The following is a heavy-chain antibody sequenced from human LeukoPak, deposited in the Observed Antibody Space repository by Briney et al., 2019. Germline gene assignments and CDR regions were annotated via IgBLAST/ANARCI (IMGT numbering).Heavy chain of an antibody. Sequence: GGSLRLSCAASGFTFSSYSMNWVRQAPGKGLELVSYISSRSATIYYADSVKGRFTISRDNAKNSLYLQMNSLRAEDTAVYYCARDPLSSSSFDLWGQGTLVTVSS. V-gene: IGHV3-48*01. CDR2: ISSRSATI. CDR3: ARDPLSSSSFDL. CDR1: GFTFSSYS. J-gene: IGHJ4*02. D-gene: IGHD6-13*01.